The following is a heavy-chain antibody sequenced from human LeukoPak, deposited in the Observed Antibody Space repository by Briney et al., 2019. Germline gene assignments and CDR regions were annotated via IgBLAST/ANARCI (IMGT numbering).Heavy chain of an antibody. Sequence: GGSLRLSCAASGFTFNTYSMNWGRQAPGKGLEWVSSIDRSGGYMFYADSVKGGFIISGDTDKKSPYMQMNSLRAEETALYYCLRGDLRDYWGQGTLVTVSS. J-gene: IGHJ4*02. V-gene: IGHV3-21*01. CDR1: GFTFNTYS. D-gene: IGHD3-16*01. CDR3: LRGDLRDY. CDR2: IDRSGGYM.